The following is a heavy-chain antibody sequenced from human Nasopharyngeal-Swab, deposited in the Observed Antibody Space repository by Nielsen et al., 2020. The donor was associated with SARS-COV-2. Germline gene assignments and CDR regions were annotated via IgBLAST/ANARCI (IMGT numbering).Heavy chain of an antibody. CDR3: AKDKAHSTIDY. CDR2: TTNSGGST. CDR1: GVTFSNYV. Sequence: GEYLEISFAVSGVTFSNYVMNWVRHAPGKGLEWVSATTNSGGSTYYADSVKGGFTISRDNSENTLFLQMNSLRAEDTAVYYCAKDKAHSTIDYWGQGTLVTVSS. D-gene: IGHD2-2*01. V-gene: IGHV3-23*01. J-gene: IGHJ4*02.